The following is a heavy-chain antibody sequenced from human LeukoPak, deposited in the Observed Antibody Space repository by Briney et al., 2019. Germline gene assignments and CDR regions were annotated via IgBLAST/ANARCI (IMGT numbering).Heavy chain of an antibody. CDR3: ARVKAAGTGLSAFDI. CDR1: GYTFTGYY. V-gene: IGHV1-2*02. D-gene: IGHD6-13*01. CDR2: INPNSGGT. J-gene: IGHJ3*02. Sequence: ASVKVSCKASGYTFTGYYMHWVRQAPGQGLEWMGWINPNSGGTNYAQKFQGRVTMTRDTSISTAYMELSRLRSDDTAVYYCARVKAAGTGLSAFDIWGQGTMVTVSS.